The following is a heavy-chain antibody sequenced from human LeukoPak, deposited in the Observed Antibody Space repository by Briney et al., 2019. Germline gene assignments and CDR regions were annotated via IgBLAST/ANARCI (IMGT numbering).Heavy chain of an antibody. CDR3: ASGDSGPFDH. J-gene: IGHJ4*02. D-gene: IGHD7-27*01. V-gene: IGHV1-2*06. Sequence: EASVKVSCKASGYTFTGYYMHWVRQAPGQGLEWMGRINPNNGGTNFAQKFLGNITMTRDTSINTVYMELSRLRSDDTAVYYCASGDSGPFDHWGQGTLVIVSS. CDR1: GYTFTGYY. CDR2: INPNNGGT.